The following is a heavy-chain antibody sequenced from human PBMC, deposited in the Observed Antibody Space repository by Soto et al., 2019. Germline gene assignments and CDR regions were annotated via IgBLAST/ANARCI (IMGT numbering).Heavy chain of an antibody. V-gene: IGHV3-30*18. J-gene: IGHJ4*02. CDR1: GFTFSSYG. CDR3: AKASGYYYDLGEYYFDY. Sequence: VQLLESGGDLVQPGGSLRLSCAASGFTFSSYGMHWVRQAPGKGLEWVAVISYDGSNKYYADSVKGRFTISRDNSKNTLYLQMNSLRAEDTAVYYCAKASGYYYDLGEYYFDYWGQGTLVTVSS. CDR2: ISYDGSNK. D-gene: IGHD3-22*01.